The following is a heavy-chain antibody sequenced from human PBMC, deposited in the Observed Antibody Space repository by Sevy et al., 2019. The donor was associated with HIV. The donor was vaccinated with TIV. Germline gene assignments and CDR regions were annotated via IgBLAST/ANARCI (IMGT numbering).Heavy chain of an antibody. D-gene: IGHD2-8*01. V-gene: IGHV3-23*01. CDR2: LFFGCGKI. CDR1: GFNFNIYS. CDR3: AREGCTRPHDY. J-gene: IGHJ4*02. Sequence: GGSLRLSCAVSGFNFNIYSMSWVRQAPGKGLEWVSTLFFGCGKINYADSVKGRFIISRDDSKNTLYLQMNSLRAEDTAVYFCAREGCTRPHDYWGQRTLVTVSS.